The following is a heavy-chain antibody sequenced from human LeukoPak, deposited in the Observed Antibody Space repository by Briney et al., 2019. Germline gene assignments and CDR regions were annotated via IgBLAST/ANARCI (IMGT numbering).Heavy chain of an antibody. J-gene: IGHJ3*02. CDR3: ASNHAYDYVWGSYRYRSGAFDI. V-gene: IGHV4-34*01. CDR2: INHSGST. D-gene: IGHD3-16*02. Sequence: GSLRLSCAASGFTFSSYSMNWVRQPPGKGLEWIGEINHSGSTNYNPSLKSRVTISVDTSKNQFSLKLSSVTAADTAVYYCASNHAYDYVWGSYRYRSGAFDIWGQGTMVTVSS. CDR1: GFTFSSYS.